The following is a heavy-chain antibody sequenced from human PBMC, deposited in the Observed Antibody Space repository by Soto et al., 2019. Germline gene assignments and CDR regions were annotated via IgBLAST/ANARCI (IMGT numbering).Heavy chain of an antibody. CDR2: ISGSGSSS. V-gene: IGHV3-23*01. Sequence: EVQLLESGGGLVQPGGSLRLSCAASGFTFSSYAMSWIRQAPGKGLEWVSSISGSGSSSSYADSVKGRFTISRDNSKNTLYLQMDSLRAEDTAVYYCSKGREGRVADYFDYWGQGSLVTVSS. CDR1: GFTFSSYA. J-gene: IGHJ4*02. CDR3: SKGREGRVADYFDY. D-gene: IGHD6-25*01.